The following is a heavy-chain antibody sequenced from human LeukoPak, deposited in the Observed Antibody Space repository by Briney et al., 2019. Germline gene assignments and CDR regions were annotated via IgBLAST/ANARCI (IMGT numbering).Heavy chain of an antibody. V-gene: IGHV1-18*01. CDR2: ISCYNGDT. CDR1: GYIFNKYG. CDR3: ARDLGIVVVPAAIPNFGY. Sequence: ASVKVSCKASGYIFNKYGVSWVRQAPGQGLEWLAWISCYNGDTNYAQKFQGRVTVTTDTSTSTVFMELRNLNTDDTAVYYCARDLGIVVVPAAIPNFGYWGQGTLVTVSS. J-gene: IGHJ4*02. D-gene: IGHD2-2*02.